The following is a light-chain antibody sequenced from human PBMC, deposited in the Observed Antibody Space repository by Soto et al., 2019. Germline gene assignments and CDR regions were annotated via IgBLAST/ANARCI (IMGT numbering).Light chain of an antibody. CDR2: GAS. CDR3: QQYGSSLYT. V-gene: IGKV3-20*01. Sequence: EIVWTQSPGTLSLSPGERATLSCRASPSVSSSYLAWFQQKPGQAPRLLIYGASSRATGIPDRFSGSGSGTDFTLTISRLEPEDFAVYYCQQYGSSLYTFGQGTKLEIK. J-gene: IGKJ2*01. CDR1: PSVSSSY.